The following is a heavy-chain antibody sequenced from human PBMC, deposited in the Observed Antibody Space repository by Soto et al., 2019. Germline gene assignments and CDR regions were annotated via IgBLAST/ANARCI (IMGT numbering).Heavy chain of an antibody. CDR2: IYYSGST. Sequence: SETLSLTCTVSGGSISRSSYYWGWIRQPPGKGLEWIGSIYYSGSTYYNPSLKSRVTISVDTSKNHFSLKLSSVTAADTAVYYCASQDSYFFGMDVWGQGTTVTVSS. CDR3: ASQDSYFFGMDV. V-gene: IGHV4-39*02. CDR1: GGSISRSSYY. J-gene: IGHJ6*02.